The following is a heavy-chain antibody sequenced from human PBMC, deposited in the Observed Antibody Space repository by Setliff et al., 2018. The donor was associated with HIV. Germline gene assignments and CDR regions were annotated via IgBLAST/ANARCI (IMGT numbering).Heavy chain of an antibody. D-gene: IGHD3-10*01. Sequence: GGSLRLSCAASGFTFSDYYMNWLRQAPGKGLEWIAFAGGSGGSDTNYAESLKGRFTISRDNFKNTLYLQMNSLRAEDTALYYCVKDSYGSGSSPYFEYWGQGILVTVSS. CDR3: VKDSYGSGSSPYFEY. V-gene: IGHV3-11*05. J-gene: IGHJ4*02. CDR2: AGGSGGSDT. CDR1: GFTFSDYY.